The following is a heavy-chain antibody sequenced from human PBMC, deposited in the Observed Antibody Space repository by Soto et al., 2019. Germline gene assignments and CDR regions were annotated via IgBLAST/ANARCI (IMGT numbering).Heavy chain of an antibody. CDR1: GVTFNTYG. Sequence: SGGSLRLSCTTAGVTFNTYGMHWVRQAPGKGLEWVAIIWYDGSNKYYADSVKGRFTISRDNSRNTLYLQMNSLRAEDTALYYCARADCTAAYCYSWPFNYGVDVWGQGTTVTVSS. CDR2: IWYDGSNK. D-gene: IGHD2-15*01. CDR3: ARADCTAAYCYSWPFNYGVDV. V-gene: IGHV3-33*08. J-gene: IGHJ6*02.